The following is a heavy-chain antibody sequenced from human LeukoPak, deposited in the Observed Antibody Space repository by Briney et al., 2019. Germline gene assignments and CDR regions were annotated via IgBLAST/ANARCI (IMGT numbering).Heavy chain of an antibody. CDR2: INPSGGST. V-gene: IGHV1-46*01. J-gene: IGHJ3*02. Sequence: ASVKVSCKASGYTFTSYYIHWVRQAPGQGLEWMGIINPSGGSTTYAQKFQGRVTMTRDMSTSTLYMELSSLRSEDTAVYYCARDWTSLWFGELLGGAFDIWGQGTMVTVSS. D-gene: IGHD3-10*01. CDR1: GYTFTSYY. CDR3: ARDWTSLWFGELLGGAFDI.